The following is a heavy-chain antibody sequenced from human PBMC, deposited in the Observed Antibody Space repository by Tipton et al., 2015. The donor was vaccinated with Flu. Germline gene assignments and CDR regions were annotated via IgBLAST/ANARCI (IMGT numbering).Heavy chain of an antibody. V-gene: IGHV4-39*01. J-gene: IGHJ4*02. Sequence: TLSLTCTVSSGSISSSSYNWGWIRQPPGKGLEWIASIYYSGRNYYNPSLKSRVTISVDTSKSQFSLMLRSVTAADTAVYYCARLSYYDVDLKNFYFDYWGQGALVTVSS. CDR1: SGSISSSSYN. D-gene: IGHD3-10*02. CDR2: IYYSGRN. CDR3: ARLSYYDVDLKNFYFDY.